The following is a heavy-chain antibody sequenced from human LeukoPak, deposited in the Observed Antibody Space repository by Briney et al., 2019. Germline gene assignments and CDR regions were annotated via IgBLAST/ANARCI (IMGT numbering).Heavy chain of an antibody. CDR1: GFTFTNYW. D-gene: IGHD5-12*01. CDR2: IYLDGSRA. J-gene: IGHJ4*02. V-gene: IGHV3-7*01. Sequence: GGSLRLSCAVSGFTFTNYWMSWARQSPGKGLEWVANIYLDGSRAYYVDSVKGRFTISRDSSKNTLYLQMNSLRPEDTAVYYCARARPSMWIDYWGQGTLVTVSS. CDR3: ARARPSMWIDY.